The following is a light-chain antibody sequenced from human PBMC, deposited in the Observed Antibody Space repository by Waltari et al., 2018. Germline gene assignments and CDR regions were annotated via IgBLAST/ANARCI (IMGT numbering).Light chain of an antibody. J-gene: IGLJ1*01. Sequence: QSALTQPASVSGSPGQSITISCTGTSSDVGAYNYVSWYQQHPGKVPKLMFYEVSNRPAGVSNRFTGSKSGNTASLTISGLQAEDEADYYCSSYTSSSTYVFGTGTSVTVL. CDR2: EVS. V-gene: IGLV2-14*01. CDR3: SSYTSSSTYV. CDR1: SSDVGAYNY.